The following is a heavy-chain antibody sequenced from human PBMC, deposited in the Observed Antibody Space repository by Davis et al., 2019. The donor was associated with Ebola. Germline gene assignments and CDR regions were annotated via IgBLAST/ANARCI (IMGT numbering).Heavy chain of an antibody. CDR2: IKQDGSEK. CDR1: GFTFSSYA. J-gene: IGHJ6*02. Sequence: GESLKISCAASGFTFSSYAMSWVRQAPGKGLEWVANIKQDGSEKYYVDSVKGRFTISRDNAKNSLYLQMNSLRAEDTAVYYCARFKTYYDFWSGYYLDYYYGMDVWGQGTTVTVSS. CDR3: ARFKTYYDFWSGYYLDYYYGMDV. V-gene: IGHV3-7*03. D-gene: IGHD3-3*01.